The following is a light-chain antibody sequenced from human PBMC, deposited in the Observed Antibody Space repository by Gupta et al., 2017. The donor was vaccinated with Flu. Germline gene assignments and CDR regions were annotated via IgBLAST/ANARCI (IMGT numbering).Light chain of an antibody. V-gene: IGKV3-15*01. CDR3: QQYKDWVT. Sequence: EMVMTQSPATLSVSLGERATLSCRASQMINTNLAWYQQRPAQPPRLLISGASMRATGIPARFRGSGAGTEFTLTISNLQSEDGAIYVCQQYKDWVTFGQGTHWRL. CDR2: GAS. CDR1: QMINTN. J-gene: IGKJ5*01.